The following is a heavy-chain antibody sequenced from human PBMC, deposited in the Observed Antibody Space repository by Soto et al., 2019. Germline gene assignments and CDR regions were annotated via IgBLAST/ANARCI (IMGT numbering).Heavy chain of an antibody. D-gene: IGHD3-10*01. V-gene: IGHV4-59*01. CDR2: ISDSGST. Sequence: SETLSLTCTVFGGSITGYYWTWIRQPPGQRLEWIGYISDSGSTSYNPSLTSRVTMSVDTSKNQFSLKLSSVTGADSAVYFCARSIPDSRGGGMDVWGQGATVTVSS. J-gene: IGHJ6*02. CDR1: GGSITGYY. CDR3: ARSIPDSRGGGMDV.